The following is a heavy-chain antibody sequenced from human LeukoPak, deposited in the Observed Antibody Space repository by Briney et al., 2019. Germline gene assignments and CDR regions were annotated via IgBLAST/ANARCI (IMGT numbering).Heavy chain of an antibody. V-gene: IGHV3-72*01. CDR2: ARNKANSYTT. CDR3: ARVGYGGKGHYFDY. Sequence: GGSLRLSCAASGLTVSSNCMSWVRQAPGKGLEWVGRARNKANSYTTEFAASVKGRFSVSRDDSKNSVYLQMNSLKTEDTAVYYCARVGYGGKGHYFDYWGQGMPVTVSS. J-gene: IGHJ4*02. CDR1: GLTVSSNC. D-gene: IGHD4/OR15-4a*01.